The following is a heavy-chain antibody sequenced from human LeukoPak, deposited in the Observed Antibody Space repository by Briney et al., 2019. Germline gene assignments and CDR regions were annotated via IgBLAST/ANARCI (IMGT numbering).Heavy chain of an antibody. V-gene: IGHV3-30*04. CDR1: GFTFSSYA. J-gene: IGHJ6*04. CDR3: AREDIVVVPAAMDYYSGMDV. Sequence: GRSLRLSCAASGFTFSSYAMHWVRRAPGKGLEWVAVISYDGSNKYYADSVKGRFTISRDNSKNTLYLQMNSLRAEDTAVYYCAREDIVVVPAAMDYYSGMDVWGKGTTVTVSS. CDR2: ISYDGSNK. D-gene: IGHD2-2*01.